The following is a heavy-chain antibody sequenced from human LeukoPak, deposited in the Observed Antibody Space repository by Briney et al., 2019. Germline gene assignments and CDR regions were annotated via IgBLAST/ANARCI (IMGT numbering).Heavy chain of an antibody. D-gene: IGHD3-10*01. CDR2: IDYSGST. V-gene: IGHV4-59*01. CDR1: GDSISSYY. J-gene: IGHJ5*02. CDR3: ARDRAYGPGKYWFDP. Sequence: PSETLSLTCTVSGDSISSYYWSWIRQPPGKGLEWIGYIDYSGSTNYNPSLKSRVTISVDTSKNQFSLKLSSVTAADTAVYYCARDRAYGPGKYWFDPWGQGTLVTVSS.